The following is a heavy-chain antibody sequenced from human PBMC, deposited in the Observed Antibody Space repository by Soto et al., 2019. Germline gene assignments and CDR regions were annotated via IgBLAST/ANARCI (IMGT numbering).Heavy chain of an antibody. V-gene: IGHV4-59*01. J-gene: IGHJ4*02. CDR1: GGSISSYS. CDR2: IYYSGST. CDR3: ARAPRGNYGYPSYFDY. Sequence: SETLSLTCTVCGGSISSYSWSWIRQPPGKGLEWIGYIYYSGSTNYNPSLKSRVTISVDTSKNQFSLKLSSVTAADTAVYYCARAPRGNYGYPSYFDYWGQGTLVTVSS. D-gene: IGHD3-10*01.